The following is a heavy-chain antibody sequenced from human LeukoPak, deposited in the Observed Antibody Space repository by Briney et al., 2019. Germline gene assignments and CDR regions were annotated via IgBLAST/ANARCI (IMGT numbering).Heavy chain of an antibody. CDR3: ARVRSSDWFDY. CDR1: GGSISSYY. D-gene: IGHD6-19*01. CDR2: IYSSGST. J-gene: IGHJ4*02. Sequence: SETLSLTCTVSGGSISSYYWSWLRQPAGKGLEWIGRIYSSGSTNYNPSLKSRVTMSVDTSKNQFSLKLTSVTAADTAVYYCARVRSSDWFDYWGQGTLVTVSS. V-gene: IGHV4-4*07.